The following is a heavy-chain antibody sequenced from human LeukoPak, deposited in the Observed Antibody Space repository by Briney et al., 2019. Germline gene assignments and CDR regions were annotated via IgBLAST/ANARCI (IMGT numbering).Heavy chain of an antibody. CDR2: ISGSGGYT. V-gene: IGHV3-23*01. J-gene: IGHJ6*02. Sequence: GGSLRLSCAGSGFSFSTYAMTWVRQAPGMGLESASAISGSGGYTYYADSVKGRFTIPRHNSKNTLYLQMNSLRAEDTAVYYCASFSGYYYDSSGYYRNNYYYYYGMDVWGQGTTVTVSS. CDR1: GFSFSTYA. CDR3: ASFSGYYYDSSGYYRNNYYYYYGMDV. D-gene: IGHD3-22*01.